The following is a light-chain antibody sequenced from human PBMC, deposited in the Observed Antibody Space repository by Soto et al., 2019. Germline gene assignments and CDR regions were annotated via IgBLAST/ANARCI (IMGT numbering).Light chain of an antibody. CDR1: SSDGGGYNY. CDR2: EVS. Sequence: SALTQAASGSGCPGQSITISCTGTSSDGGGYNYVSWYQQHPAKAPKLMIYEVSNRPSGVSNRFSGSKSGNPASLPISGLQDDDEADSYCSSYTSSSTSVFGTGPTLPVL. CDR3: SSYTSSSTSV. J-gene: IGLJ1*01. V-gene: IGLV2-14*01.